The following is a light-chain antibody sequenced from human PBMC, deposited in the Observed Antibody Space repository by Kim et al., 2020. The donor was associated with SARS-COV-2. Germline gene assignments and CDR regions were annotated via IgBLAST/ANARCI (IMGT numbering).Light chain of an antibody. Sequence: QPVLTQPPSASASLGASVTLTCTLSSGYSNYKVDWYQQRPGKGPRFVMRVGTGGIVGSKGDGIPDRFSVLGSGLNRYLTIKNIQEEDESDYHCGADHGGGSNIGEVFGGGTQLTVL. V-gene: IGLV9-49*01. J-gene: IGLJ3*02. CDR2: VGTGGIVG. CDR3: GADHGGGSNIGEV. CDR1: SGYSNYK.